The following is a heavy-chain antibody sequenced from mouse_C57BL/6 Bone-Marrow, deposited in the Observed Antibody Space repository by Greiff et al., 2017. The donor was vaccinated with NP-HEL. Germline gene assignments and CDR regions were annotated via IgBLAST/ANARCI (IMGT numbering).Heavy chain of an antibody. V-gene: IGHV1-50*01. CDR3: ARGRY. Sequence: VQLQQSGAELVKPGASVKLSCKASGYTFTSYWMQWVKQRPGQGLEWIGGIDPSDSYTNYNQKSKGKATLTVDTSSSTAYMQLSSLTSEDSAVYYCARGRYWGQGTLVTVSA. CDR2: IDPSDSYT. CDR1: GYTFTSYW. J-gene: IGHJ3*01.